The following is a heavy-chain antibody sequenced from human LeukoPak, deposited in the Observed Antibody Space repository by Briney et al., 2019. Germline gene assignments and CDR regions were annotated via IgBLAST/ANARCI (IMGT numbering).Heavy chain of an antibody. CDR3: ASGGPTVRGATCDC. J-gene: IGHJ4*02. D-gene: IGHD3-10*01. Sequence: GASVKVSCKASGYTFTGYYMHWVRQAPGQGLEWMGCINPNNGDTRIPQKFQGSVSMTRDTSTSTAYMELSRLTSDDTAVYYCASGGPTVRGATCDCWGQGTLVTVSS. CDR1: GYTFTGYY. V-gene: IGHV1-2*02. CDR2: INPNNGDT.